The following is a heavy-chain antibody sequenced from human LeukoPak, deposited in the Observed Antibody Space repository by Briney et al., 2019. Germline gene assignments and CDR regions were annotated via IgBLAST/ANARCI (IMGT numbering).Heavy chain of an antibody. CDR3: ASACSGGSCYSRYYYYGMDV. CDR2: ISSSSYI. J-gene: IGHJ6*04. Sequence: GGSLRLSCAASGFTFSSYSMNWVRQAPGKGLEWVSSISSSSYIYYADSVKGRFTIPRDNAKNSLYLQMNSLRAEDTAVYYCASACSGGSCYSRYYYYGMDVWGKGTTVTVSS. V-gene: IGHV3-21*01. D-gene: IGHD2-15*01. CDR1: GFTFSSYS.